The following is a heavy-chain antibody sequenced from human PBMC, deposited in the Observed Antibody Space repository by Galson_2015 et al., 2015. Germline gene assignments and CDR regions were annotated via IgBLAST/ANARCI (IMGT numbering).Heavy chain of an antibody. CDR2: IYYRGST. CDR3: ARVGCGGDSYYYYGMDV. J-gene: IGHJ6*02. D-gene: IGHD2-21*02. CDR1: GGSVSSGSYY. Sequence: SETLSLTCTVSGGSVSSGSYYWSWIRQPPGKGLEWIGYIYYRGSTNYNPSLKSRVTISVDTSKNQFSLKLSSVTAADTAVYYCARVGCGGDSYYYYGMDVWGQGTTVTVSS. V-gene: IGHV4-61*01.